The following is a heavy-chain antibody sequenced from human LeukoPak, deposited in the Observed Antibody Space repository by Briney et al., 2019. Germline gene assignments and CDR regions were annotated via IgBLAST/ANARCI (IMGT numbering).Heavy chain of an antibody. D-gene: IGHD3/OR15-3a*01. CDR3: ASEGLKYGADY. J-gene: IGHJ4*02. CDR2: IKQDGSEK. Sequence: GGSLRLSCAASGFTFSTHWMTWVRQAPGKGLEWVANIKQDGSEKYYVDSVKGRFTISRDNAKNSLFLQMNSLRAEDTAVYYCASEGLKYGADYWGQGTLVTVSS. V-gene: IGHV3-7*01. CDR1: GFTFSTHW.